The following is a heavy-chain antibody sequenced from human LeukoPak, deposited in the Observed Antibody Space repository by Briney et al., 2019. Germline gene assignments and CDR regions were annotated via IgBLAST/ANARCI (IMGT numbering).Heavy chain of an antibody. CDR3: ARGVAGTLDY. D-gene: IGHD6-19*01. CDR2: LNSDGSSI. CDR1: GFTFSSSW. J-gene: IGHJ4*02. Sequence: QTGGSLRLSCAASGFTFSSSWMHWVRQVPGKGLVWVSRLNSDGSSINYADSVKGRFTISRDNAENTLYLQMNSLRVEDTVVYYCARGVAGTLDYWGQGTLVTVSS. V-gene: IGHV3-74*01.